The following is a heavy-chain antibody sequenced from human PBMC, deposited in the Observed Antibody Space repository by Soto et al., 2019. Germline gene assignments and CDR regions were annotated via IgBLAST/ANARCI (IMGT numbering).Heavy chain of an antibody. CDR3: ARLAMLITGTHNWFDP. D-gene: IGHD1-7*01. CDR1: GGSISSSSYY. V-gene: IGHV4-39*01. CDR2: IYYSGST. J-gene: IGHJ5*02. Sequence: KASETLSLTCTVSGGSISSSSYYWGWIRQPPGKGLEWIGSIYYSGSTYYNPSLKSRVTISVDTSKNQFSLKLSSVTAADTAVYYCARLAMLITGTHNWFDPWGQGTLVTVSS.